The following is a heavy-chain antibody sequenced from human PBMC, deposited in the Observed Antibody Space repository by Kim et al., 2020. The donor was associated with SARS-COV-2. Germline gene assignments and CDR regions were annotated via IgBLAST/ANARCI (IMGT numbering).Heavy chain of an antibody. CDR1: GYTFTTYA. Sequence: SVKVSCKASGYTFTTYAISWVRQAPGQGLEWMGGIIPIFGTANYAQRFQGRVTIIADASTSTAYMELSSLKSEDTAVYYCARRGFTLVRSSLDPWGQGTPVTVSS. J-gene: IGHJ5*02. D-gene: IGHD3-10*01. CDR2: IIPIFGTA. CDR3: ARRGFTLVRSSLDP. V-gene: IGHV1-69*13.